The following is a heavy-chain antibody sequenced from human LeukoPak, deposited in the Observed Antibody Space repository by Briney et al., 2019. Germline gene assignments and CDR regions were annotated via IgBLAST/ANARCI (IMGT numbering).Heavy chain of an antibody. CDR1: GGSIRSYY. CDR3: ARGSIVVVPAATIRSSRSNWFDP. Sequence: SETLSLTCTVSGGSIRSYYWSWIRQPPGKGLEWIGEINHSGSTNYNPSLKSRVTISVDTSKNQFSLKLSSVTAADTAVYYCARGSIVVVPAATIRSSRSNWFDPWGQGTLVTVSS. D-gene: IGHD2-2*01. V-gene: IGHV4-34*01. CDR2: INHSGST. J-gene: IGHJ5*02.